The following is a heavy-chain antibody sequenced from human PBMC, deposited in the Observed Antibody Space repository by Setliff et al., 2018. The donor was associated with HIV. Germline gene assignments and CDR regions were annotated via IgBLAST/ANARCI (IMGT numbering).Heavy chain of an antibody. CDR3: TRDGRHDRNRWYVTHQYFKY. CDR1: GGSFSGYY. V-gene: IGHV4-34*01. CDR2: INHSGST. Sequence: KASETLSLTCAVYGGSFSGYYWSWIRQPPGKGLEWIGEINHSGSTNYNPSLKSRVTISGDTSKNQFSLKLSSVTAADTAIYYCTRDGRHDRNRWYVTHQYFKYWGQGTLVTVSS. J-gene: IGHJ1*01. D-gene: IGHD2-15*01.